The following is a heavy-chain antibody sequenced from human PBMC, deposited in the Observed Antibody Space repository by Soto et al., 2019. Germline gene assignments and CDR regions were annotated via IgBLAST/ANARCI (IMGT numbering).Heavy chain of an antibody. CDR2: IIPIFGTA. CDR1: GGTFSSYA. D-gene: IGHD1-20*01. CDR3: ASSNWNDVVIGY. Sequence: ASVKVSCKASGGTFSSYAISWVRQAPGQGLEWMGGIIPIFGTANYAQKFQGRVTITADESTSTAYMELSSLRSEDTAVYYCASSNWNDVVIGYWGQGTLVTVSS. J-gene: IGHJ4*02. V-gene: IGHV1-69*13.